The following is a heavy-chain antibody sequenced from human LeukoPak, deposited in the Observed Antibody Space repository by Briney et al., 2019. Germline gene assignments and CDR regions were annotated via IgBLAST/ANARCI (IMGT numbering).Heavy chain of an antibody. J-gene: IGHJ5*02. V-gene: IGHV5-51*01. CDR2: IYPLESIT. CDR3: ARLAPDYADYWFDP. CDR1: GYDFSTKW. D-gene: IGHD4-17*01. Sequence: GESLKISCQTSGYDFSTKWIGWVRQMPGKGLEWMGIIYPLESITKYSPAFQGYVTLTADTSINTAFLQWTSLKASDTAIYYCARLAPDYADYWFDPWGQGTLVTVSS.